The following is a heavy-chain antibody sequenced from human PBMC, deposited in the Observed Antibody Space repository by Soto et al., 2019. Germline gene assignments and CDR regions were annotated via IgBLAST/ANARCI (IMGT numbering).Heavy chain of an antibody. Sequence: GESLKISCAASGFTFSSYAMHWVRQAPGKGLEWVAVISYDGSNKYYADSVKGRFTISRDNSKNTLYLQMNSLRAEDTAVYYCARDQDSSGYYHVDYWGQGTLVTVSS. J-gene: IGHJ4*02. V-gene: IGHV3-30-3*01. CDR1: GFTFSSYA. D-gene: IGHD3-22*01. CDR3: ARDQDSSGYYHVDY. CDR2: ISYDGSNK.